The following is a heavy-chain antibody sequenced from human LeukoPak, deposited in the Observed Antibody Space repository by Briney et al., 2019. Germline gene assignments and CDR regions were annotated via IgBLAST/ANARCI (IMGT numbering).Heavy chain of an antibody. D-gene: IGHD3-3*01. J-gene: IGHJ4*02. CDR2: ISAYNGNT. CDR1: GYTFTNYG. Sequence: SVKVSCKASGYTFTNYGISWVRQAPGQGLEWMGWISAYNGNTNYAQKFQGRVTVTTDTSTSTAYMEVRSLRSDDTAVYYCARDTYYDSWSGFYTSYYFDYWGQGTLVTVSS. CDR3: ARDTYYDSWSGFYTSYYFDY. V-gene: IGHV1-18*01.